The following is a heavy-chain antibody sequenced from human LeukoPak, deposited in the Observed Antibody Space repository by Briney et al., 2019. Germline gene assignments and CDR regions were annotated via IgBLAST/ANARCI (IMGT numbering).Heavy chain of an antibody. CDR1: GYTLTSYD. Sequence: ASVKVSCKASGYTLTSYDINWVRQATGQGLEWMGWMNPNSGRTGYAQNFQGRITITRNTSISTAYMELSSLRSEDTAVYYCARERAIRRAIVVVPRGWFDPWGQGTLVTVSS. J-gene: IGHJ5*02. CDR3: ARERAIRRAIVVVPRGWFDP. CDR2: MNPNSGRT. D-gene: IGHD2-2*01. V-gene: IGHV1-8*01.